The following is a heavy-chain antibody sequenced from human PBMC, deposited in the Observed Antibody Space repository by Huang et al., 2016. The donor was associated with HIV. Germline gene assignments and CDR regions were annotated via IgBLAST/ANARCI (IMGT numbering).Heavy chain of an antibody. CDR2: INHSGSA. CDR1: GGCFSGYQ. CDR3: ARGLIFCRGGDCFPTHFQH. D-gene: IGHD2-21*02. Sequence: QVRLEQWGAGLLKPSETLSLTCAVYGGCFSGYQWTWIRQSPGKGWEWMVEINHSGSATYNPSLKTPVTIPGDMSNNQFSLKMTSLTVTDTAVYFCARGLIFCRGGDCFPTHFQHWSQG. V-gene: IGHV4-34*02. J-gene: IGHJ1*01.